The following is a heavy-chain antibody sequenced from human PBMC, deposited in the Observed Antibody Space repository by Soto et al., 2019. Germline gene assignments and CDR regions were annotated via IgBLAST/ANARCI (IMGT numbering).Heavy chain of an antibody. J-gene: IGHJ4*02. D-gene: IGHD3-22*01. CDR1: GYTFTRYK. CDR2: INVGNGNT. Sequence: QAQFVQSGAEVKKPGASVKVSCKTPGYTFTRYKIHWVRQAPGQRLEWLGWINVGNGNTRYSQKFQGRLTLTRDTPGNTAYLELNSLISEDTAVYYCATPQDYDGCLDSWGQGTLVTVSS. V-gene: IGHV1-3*01. CDR3: ATPQDYDGCLDS.